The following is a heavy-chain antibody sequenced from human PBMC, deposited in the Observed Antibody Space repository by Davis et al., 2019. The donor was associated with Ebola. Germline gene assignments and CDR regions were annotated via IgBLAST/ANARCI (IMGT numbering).Heavy chain of an antibody. D-gene: IGHD3-22*01. CDR2: ISRSGGTI. Sequence: PGGSLRLSCAASGFILGGYEMNWVRQAPGKGLEWVSYISRSGGTIYYSDSVKGRFTLSRDTAKNSLYLQMNNLRAEDAADYYCARYNYDTSGYYFDLWGQGTPVTVSS. CDR1: GFILGGYE. CDR3: ARYNYDTSGYYFDL. J-gene: IGHJ4*02. V-gene: IGHV3-48*03.